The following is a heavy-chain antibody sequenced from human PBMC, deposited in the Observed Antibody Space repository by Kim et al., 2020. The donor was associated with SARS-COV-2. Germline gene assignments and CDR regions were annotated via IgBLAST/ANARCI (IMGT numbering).Heavy chain of an antibody. CDR1: GGSISSYY. CDR3: ARHGAWGYPNYYYYYYGMDV. CDR2: IYYSGST. V-gene: IGHV4-59*08. D-gene: IGHD5-18*01. J-gene: IGHJ6*02. Sequence: SETLSLTCTVSGGSISSYYWSWIRQPPGKGLEWIGYIYYSGSTNYNPSLKSRVTISVDTSKNQFSLKLSSVTAADTAVYYCARHGAWGYPNYYYYYYGMDVWGQGTTVTVSS.